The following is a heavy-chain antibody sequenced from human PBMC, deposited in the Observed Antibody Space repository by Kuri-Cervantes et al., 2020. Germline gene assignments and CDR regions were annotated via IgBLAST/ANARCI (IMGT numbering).Heavy chain of an antibody. Sequence: GESLKISCAASGFTFSRSGIHWVRQAPGKGLEWVAVISYDGSNKYYADSVKGRFTISRDNSKNTLYLQMNSLRAEDTAVYYCARGPGRLGYCGGDCFRFDYWGQGTLVTVSS. J-gene: IGHJ4*02. D-gene: IGHD2-21*02. CDR3: ARGPGRLGYCGGDCFRFDY. V-gene: IGHV3-30*03. CDR1: GFTFSRSG. CDR2: ISYDGSNK.